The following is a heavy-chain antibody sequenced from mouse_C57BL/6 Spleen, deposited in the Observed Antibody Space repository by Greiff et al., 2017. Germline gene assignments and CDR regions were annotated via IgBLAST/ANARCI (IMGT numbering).Heavy chain of an antibody. D-gene: IGHD2-4*01. CDR1: GYSITSGYY. CDR2: ISYDGSN. J-gene: IGHJ2*01. CDR3: ARGDYEDLFDY. V-gene: IGHV3-6*01. Sequence: EVKLQESGPGLVKPSQSLSLTCSVTGYSITSGYYWNWIRQFPGNKLEWMGYISYDGSNNYNPSLKNRISITRDTSKNQFFLKLNSVTTEDTATYYCARGDYEDLFDYWGQGTTLTVSS.